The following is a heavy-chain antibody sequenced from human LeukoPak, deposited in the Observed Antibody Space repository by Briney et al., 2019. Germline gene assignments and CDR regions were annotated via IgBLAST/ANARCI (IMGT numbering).Heavy chain of an antibody. CDR1: GGSISRSSYY. J-gene: IGHJ4*02. CDR2: TYYSGST. CDR3: ARHLVSGGYSGNFYPFDY. V-gene: IGHV4-39*01. D-gene: IGHD5-12*01. Sequence: SETLSLTCTVSGGSISRSSYYWGWIRQPPGKGLEWIGSTYYSGSTYYNPSLKSRVAISVDTSKNQFSLKLSSVTAPDTAVYYCARHLVSGGYSGNFYPFDYWGQGTLVTVSS.